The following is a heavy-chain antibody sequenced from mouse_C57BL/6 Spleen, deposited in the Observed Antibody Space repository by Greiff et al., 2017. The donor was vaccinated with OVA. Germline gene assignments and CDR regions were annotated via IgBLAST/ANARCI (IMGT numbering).Heavy chain of an antibody. V-gene: IGHV3-6*01. CDR2: ISYDGSN. CDR1: GYSITSGYY. CDR3: ARGDV. Sequence: VQLQQSGPGLVKPSQSLSLTCSVTGYSITSGYYWNWIRQFPGNKLEWMGYISYDGSNNYNPSLKNRISITRDTSKNQFFLKLNSVTTEDTATYYCARGDVWGTGTTVTVSS. J-gene: IGHJ1*03.